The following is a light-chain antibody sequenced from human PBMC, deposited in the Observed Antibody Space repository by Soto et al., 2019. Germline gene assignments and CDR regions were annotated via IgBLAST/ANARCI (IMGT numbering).Light chain of an antibody. V-gene: IGKV3-15*01. Sequence: EIVMTQSPATLSVSPGERATLSCRASQSGSSNLAWYQQKPGQAPRLLIYGASTRATGIPARFSGRGSGTEFTLTISSLQSEDFAFYYCQQYNNLPYTFGQGTKLEIK. CDR3: QQYNNLPYT. CDR1: QSGSSN. CDR2: GAS. J-gene: IGKJ2*01.